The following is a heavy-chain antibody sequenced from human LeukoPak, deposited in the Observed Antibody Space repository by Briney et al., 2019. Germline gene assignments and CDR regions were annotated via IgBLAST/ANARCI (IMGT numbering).Heavy chain of an antibody. CDR2: IYYSGST. D-gene: IGHD3-3*01. V-gene: IGHV4-59*08. CDR1: GGSISSYY. CDR3: ARHQAPAYDFWSGYQDYYGMDV. J-gene: IGHJ6*02. Sequence: SETLSLTCTVSGGSISSYYWSWIRQPPVKGLEWIGYIYYSGSTNYNPSLKSRVTISVDTSKNQFSLKLSSVTAADTAVYYCARHQAPAYDFWSGYQDYYGMDVWGQGTTVTVSS.